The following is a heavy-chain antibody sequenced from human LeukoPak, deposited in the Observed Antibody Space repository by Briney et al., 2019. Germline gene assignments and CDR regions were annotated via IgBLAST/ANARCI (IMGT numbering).Heavy chain of an antibody. CDR2: IYHSGST. Sequence: SGTLSLTCAVSGGSISSSNWWSWVRQPPGKGLEWIGEIYHSGSTNYNPSLKSRVTISVDKSKNQFSLNLSSVTAADTAVYYCAKEGDSLGYYGGSYYWGQGTLVTVSS. CDR3: AKEGDSLGYYGGSYY. J-gene: IGHJ4*02. V-gene: IGHV4-4*02. CDR1: GGSISSSNW. D-gene: IGHD3-3*01.